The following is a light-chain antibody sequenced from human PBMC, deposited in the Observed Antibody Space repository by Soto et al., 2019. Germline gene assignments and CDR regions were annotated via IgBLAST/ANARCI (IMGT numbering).Light chain of an antibody. CDR3: FSYAGNSLNYV. V-gene: IGLV2-23*01. CDR2: EAS. Sequence: ALTQPASVSGSPGQSITISCTGPSSDVVSYNLVSWYQQHPGKAPKLMIYEASKRPSGISNRFSGSKSGNAASLTISGLQAEDEADYYCFSYAGNSLNYVFGTGTKVTVL. J-gene: IGLJ1*01. CDR1: SSDVVSYNL.